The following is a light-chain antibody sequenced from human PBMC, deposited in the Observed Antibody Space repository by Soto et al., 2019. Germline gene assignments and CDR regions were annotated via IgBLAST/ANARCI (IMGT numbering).Light chain of an antibody. V-gene: IGKV3-15*01. CDR2: GAS. Sequence: EIVMTQSPDTLSVSVGDRATLSCSASQSVSRNLAWYQQKPGQAPRILIHGASTRATGIPARFRGSGSGTEFILTSISLQSEDFGVYYCQQYNDWLPITFGQGTRLDIK. CDR1: QSVSRN. J-gene: IGKJ5*01. CDR3: QQYNDWLPIT.